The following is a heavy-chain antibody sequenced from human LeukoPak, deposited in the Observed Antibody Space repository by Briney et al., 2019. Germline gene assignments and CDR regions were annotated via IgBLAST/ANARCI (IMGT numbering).Heavy chain of an antibody. V-gene: IGHV3-23*01. CDR3: AKLVSWYFDY. Sequence: GGSLRLSCAASGFTFNSYAMSWVRQAPGKGLEWVSAISGSGGSTYHADSVKGRFTISRDNSKNTLYLQMNSLRAEDTAVYYCAKLVSWYFDYWGQGTLVTVSS. J-gene: IGHJ4*02. CDR2: ISGSGGST. CDR1: GFTFNSYA. D-gene: IGHD1-1*01.